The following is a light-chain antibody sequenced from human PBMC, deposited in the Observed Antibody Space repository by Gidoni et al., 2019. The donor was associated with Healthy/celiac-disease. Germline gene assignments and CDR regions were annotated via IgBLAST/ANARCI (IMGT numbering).Light chain of an antibody. Sequence: ILLTHSPGTLSLSHCDRAILSCRASQSVYSNYLAWYQQRPGQSPRRSIYGASNRATSIPERFSGSGSAIYFTLSISRLETEYFGVYYCQQYGCSCAAYTFGQGTKLEIK. CDR2: GAS. CDR1: QSVYSNY. J-gene: IGKJ2*01. CDR3: QQYGCSCAAYT. V-gene: IGKV3-20*01.